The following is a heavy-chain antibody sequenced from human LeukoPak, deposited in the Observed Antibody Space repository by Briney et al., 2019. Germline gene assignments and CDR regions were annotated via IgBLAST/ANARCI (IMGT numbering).Heavy chain of an antibody. J-gene: IGHJ4*02. CDR1: GFTFSSYS. CDR2: ISSSSSYI. Sequence: PGRSLRLSCAASGFTFSSYSMNWVRQAPGKGLEWVSSISSSSSYIYYADSVKGRFTISRDNAKNSLYLQMNSLRAEDTAVYYCARDYYDSSGYYGIIDYWGQGTLVTVSS. D-gene: IGHD3-22*01. CDR3: ARDYYDSSGYYGIIDY. V-gene: IGHV3-21*01.